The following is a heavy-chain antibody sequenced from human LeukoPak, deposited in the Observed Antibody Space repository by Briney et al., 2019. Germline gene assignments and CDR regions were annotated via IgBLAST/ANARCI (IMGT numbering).Heavy chain of an antibody. D-gene: IGHD5-18*01. CDR2: INPSGST. V-gene: IGHV4-34*01. Sequence: SETLSLTCAVYGGSFSDYYWGWIRQPPGKGLEWIGEINPSGSTNYSPSLKSRVTISVDTSKNQFSLKLSSVAASDTAVYFCVRVGYSYVINDWSRTGLGAYPTKYYYHMDVWDKGTTVTVSS. CDR1: GGSFSDYY. CDR3: VRVGYSYVINDWSRTGLGAYPTKYYYHMDV. J-gene: IGHJ6*03.